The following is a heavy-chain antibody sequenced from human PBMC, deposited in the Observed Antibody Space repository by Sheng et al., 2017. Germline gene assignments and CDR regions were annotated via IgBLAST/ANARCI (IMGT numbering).Heavy chain of an antibody. CDR1: GFTFSGYW. CDR3: VRGLRAHCFDS. CDR2: INQGGSEK. D-gene: IGHD2-15*01. J-gene: IGHJ5*01. Sequence: EVQLVESGGGLVQPGGPVRLSCAASGFTFSGYWMTWVRQAPGKGLEWVATINQGGSEKYYLDSVKGRFTISRDNAKSSLWLQMNSLRAEDTAVYYCVRGLRAHCFDSWGPGNPGHRLL. V-gene: IGHV3-7*01.